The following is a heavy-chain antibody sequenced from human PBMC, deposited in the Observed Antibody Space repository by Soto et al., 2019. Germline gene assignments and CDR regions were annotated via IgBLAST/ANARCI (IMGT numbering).Heavy chain of an antibody. CDR2: IKSKTDGGTT. CDR1: GFTFSSYW. CDR3: TTVPPLLWFGELLPYNWFDP. D-gene: IGHD3-10*01. V-gene: IGHV3-15*01. Sequence: PGGSLRLSCAASGFTFSSYWMHWVRQAPGKGLEWVGRIKSKTDGGTTDYAAPVKGRFTISRDDSKNTLYLQMNSLKTEDTAVYYCTTVPPLLWFGELLPYNWFDPWGQGTLVTVSS. J-gene: IGHJ5*02.